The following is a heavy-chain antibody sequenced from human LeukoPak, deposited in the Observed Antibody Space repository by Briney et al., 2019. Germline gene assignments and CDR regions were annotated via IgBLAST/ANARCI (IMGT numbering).Heavy chain of an antibody. CDR1: GFTFSSYA. V-gene: IGHV3-23*01. J-gene: IGHJ3*02. D-gene: IGHD2-21*01. Sequence: GGSLRLSCAASGFTFSSYAMSWVRQAPGKGLEWVSAISGSGGSTYYADSVKGRFTISRDNSKNTLYLQMNSLRAEDTAVYCCAKDRYYPLDAFDIWGQGTMVTVSS. CDR3: AKDRYYPLDAFDI. CDR2: ISGSGGST.